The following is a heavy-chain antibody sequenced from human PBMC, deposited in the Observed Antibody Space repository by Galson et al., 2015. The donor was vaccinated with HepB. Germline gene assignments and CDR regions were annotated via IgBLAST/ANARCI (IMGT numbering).Heavy chain of an antibody. V-gene: IGHV1-3*01. J-gene: IGHJ4*02. Sequence: SVKVSCKASGYTFTSHAMHWVRQAPGQRLEWMGWINAGNGNTKYSQKFQGRVTITRDTSASTAYMELSSLRSEDTAVYYCAREADCSGGSCYLLDYWGQGTLVTVSS. CDR2: INAGNGNT. CDR3: AREADCSGGSCYLLDY. CDR1: GYTFTSHA. D-gene: IGHD2-15*01.